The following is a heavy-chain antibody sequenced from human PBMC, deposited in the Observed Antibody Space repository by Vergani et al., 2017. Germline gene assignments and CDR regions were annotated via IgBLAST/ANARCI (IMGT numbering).Heavy chain of an antibody. CDR2: VYTGGSA. CDR1: GGPISSGTYY. J-gene: IGHJ3*02. V-gene: IGHV4-61*02. Sequence: QVQLQESGPGLVKPSQTLSLTCTVPGGPISSGTYYWTWIRQPAGKGLEWIGRVYTGGSANYNPSFKSRVTISLDTSRNQFSLNLNSVTAADTAVYYCARDYASSVYYANDAFDIWGRGTKVTVSS. D-gene: IGHD3-22*01. CDR3: ARDYASSVYYANDAFDI.